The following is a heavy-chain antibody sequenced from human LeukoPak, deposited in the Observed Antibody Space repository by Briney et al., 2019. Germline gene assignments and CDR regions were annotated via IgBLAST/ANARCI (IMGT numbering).Heavy chain of an antibody. CDR1: GFTFSSYS. Sequence: QPGGSLRLSCAASGFTFSSYSMNWVRQAPGKGLEWVSYISSSSSTIYYADSVKGRFTISRDNAKNSLYLQMNSLRAEDTAVYYCAKDREDAGITIFGVVIIDAFDIWGQGTMVTVSS. CDR3: AKDREDAGITIFGVVIIDAFDI. D-gene: IGHD3-3*01. J-gene: IGHJ3*02. CDR2: ISSSSSTI. V-gene: IGHV3-48*01.